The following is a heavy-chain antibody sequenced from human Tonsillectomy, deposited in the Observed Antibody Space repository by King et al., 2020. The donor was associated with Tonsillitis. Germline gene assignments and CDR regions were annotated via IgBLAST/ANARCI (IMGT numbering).Heavy chain of an antibody. Sequence: QLQESGPGLVKPSQTLSLTCAVSGGSISSGGYSWSWIRQPPGKGLEWIGYIYYSGSTYYNPSLKSRVTISVDTSKNQFSLKLSSVTAADTAVYYWAREGGTMVRGVIGWFDPLGQGTLVTVS. D-gene: IGHD3-10*01. CDR1: GGSISSGGYS. J-gene: IGHJ5*02. V-gene: IGHV4-30-4*07. CDR3: AREGGTMVRGVIGWFDP. CDR2: IYYSGST.